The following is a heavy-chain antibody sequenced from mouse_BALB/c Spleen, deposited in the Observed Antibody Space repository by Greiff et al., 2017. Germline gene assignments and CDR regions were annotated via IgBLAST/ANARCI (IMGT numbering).Heavy chain of an antibody. Sequence: QVQLQQSGPELVKPGASVKMSCKASGYTFTSYYIHWVKQRPGQGLEWIGWIYPGDGSTKYNEKFKGKTTLTADKSSSTAYMLLSSLTSEDSAIYFGAREGDGYYAGLAYWGQGTLVTVSA. V-gene: IGHV1S56*01. CDR2: IYPGDGST. CDR3: AREGDGYYAGLAY. J-gene: IGHJ3*01. D-gene: IGHD2-3*01. CDR1: GYTFTSYY.